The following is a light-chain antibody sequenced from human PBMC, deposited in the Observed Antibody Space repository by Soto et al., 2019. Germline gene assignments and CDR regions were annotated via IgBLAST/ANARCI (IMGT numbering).Light chain of an antibody. V-gene: IGKV3-15*01. CDR1: QSVSSN. CDR2: GAS. J-gene: IGKJ1*01. Sequence: EIVVTQSPATLSFSPGERATLSCRASQSVSSNLAWYQQKPGQAPRLLIYGASTRATGIPARFSGSGSGTEFTLTISSLQSEDFAVYYCPQYNNRPPWTPGQGTKVDIX. CDR3: PQYNNRPPWT.